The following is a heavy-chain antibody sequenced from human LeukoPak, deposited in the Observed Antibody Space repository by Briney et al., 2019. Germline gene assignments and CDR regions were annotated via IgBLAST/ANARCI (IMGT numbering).Heavy chain of an antibody. V-gene: IGHV3-30*04. CDR1: GFTFSTYA. J-gene: IGHJ6*03. CDR3: ARDSMIRGVIYYYYMDV. D-gene: IGHD3-10*01. CDR2: VSYDGSNK. Sequence: GGSLRLSCAASGFTFSTYAMHWVRQAPGKGLEWVAVVSYDGSNKDYADSVKGRFTISRDNSKNTLFLQMNSLRAEDTAVYYCARDSMIRGVIYYYYMDVWGKGTTVTVSS.